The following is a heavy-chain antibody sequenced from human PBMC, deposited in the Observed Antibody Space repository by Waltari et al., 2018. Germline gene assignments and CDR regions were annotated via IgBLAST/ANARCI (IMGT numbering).Heavy chain of an antibody. Sequence: EVQLLESGGGLVQPGGSLRLSCAASGFTFSSSAMSWVRQAPGKGLEVVSVIYSGGSTSYADSVKGRFTVSNDYSKDTMYLQMDSLRADDTAVYYCAKDTDWYLDYWGQGTLVTVSS. CDR3: AKDTDWYLDY. CDR2: IYSGGST. J-gene: IGHJ4*02. D-gene: IGHD2-21*01. CDR1: GFTFSSSA. V-gene: IGHV3-23*03.